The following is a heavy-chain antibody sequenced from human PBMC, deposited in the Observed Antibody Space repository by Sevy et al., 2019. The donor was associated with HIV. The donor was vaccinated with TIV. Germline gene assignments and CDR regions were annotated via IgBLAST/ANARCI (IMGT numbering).Heavy chain of an antibody. CDR2: ISRSGGST. CDR3: AKVDVVVPVADYGLDV. CDR1: GFTFSIYA. Sequence: GGSLRLSCAASGFTFSIYAMSWVRQAPGKGLEWVSSISRSGGSTHYADSVKGRLTISRDNSKSTLFLQMKSLRAEDTAVYYCAKVDVVVPVADYGLDVWGQGTTVTVSS. J-gene: IGHJ6*02. V-gene: IGHV3-23*01. D-gene: IGHD2-2*01.